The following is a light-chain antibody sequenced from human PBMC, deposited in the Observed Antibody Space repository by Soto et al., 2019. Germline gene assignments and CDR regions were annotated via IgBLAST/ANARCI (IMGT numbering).Light chain of an antibody. CDR3: SSYTSSSTLVV. V-gene: IGLV2-14*03. CDR1: SSDVGAYDY. J-gene: IGLJ2*01. Sequence: QSALTQPASVSGSPGQSITISCTGTSSDVGAYDYVSWYQQHPGKAPKLMIYDVTNRPSGVSNRFSGSKSGNTASLTISGLQAEDEADYYCSSYTSSSTLVVFGGGTKLNVL. CDR2: DVT.